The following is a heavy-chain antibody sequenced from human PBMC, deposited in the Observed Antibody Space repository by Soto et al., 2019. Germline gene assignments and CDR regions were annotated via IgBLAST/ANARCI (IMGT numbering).Heavy chain of an antibody. J-gene: IGHJ4*02. D-gene: IGHD3-10*01. CDR1: GYTFTSYG. CDR2: ISAYNGNT. Sequence: ASVKVSCKASGYTFTSYGISWVRQAPGQGLEWMGWISAYNGNTNYAQKLQGRVTMTTDTSTSTAYMELRSLRSDDTAVYYCARAENPRYYYGSGSYLYWGQGTLVTVSS. V-gene: IGHV1-18*01. CDR3: ARAENPRYYYGSGSYLY.